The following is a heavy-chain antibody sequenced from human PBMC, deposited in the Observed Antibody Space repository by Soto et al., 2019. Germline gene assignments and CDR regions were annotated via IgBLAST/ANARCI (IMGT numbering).Heavy chain of an antibody. CDR2: ISGDGINT. CDR1: GFNFGFFG. Sequence: GGSLRLSCAASGFNFGFFGMHWVRQAPGKGLEWVAFISGDGINTQYADSVRGRFTLSRDYSRKTMYLQMDSLRDEDTALYYCARGNLSLDFDSWGLGTLVNVS. CDR3: ARGNLSLDFDS. D-gene: IGHD1-26*01. V-gene: IGHV3-30*03. J-gene: IGHJ4*02.